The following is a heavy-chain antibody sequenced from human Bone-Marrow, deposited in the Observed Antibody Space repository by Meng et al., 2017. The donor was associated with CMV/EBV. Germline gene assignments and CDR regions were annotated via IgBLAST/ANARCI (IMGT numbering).Heavy chain of an antibody. CDR3: GAGGVDEHGMDV. Sequence: SVKVSCKASGDTYSSYAISWVRQAPGQGLEYMGGMIPILGKANYAQKFQGRVTITSDESTRTAHMELSSLTSEDTAVYYCGAGGVDEHGMDVWGQGTTVTVSS. CDR2: MIPILGKA. D-gene: IGHD5-12*01. CDR1: GDTYSSYA. V-gene: IGHV1-69*13. J-gene: IGHJ6*02.